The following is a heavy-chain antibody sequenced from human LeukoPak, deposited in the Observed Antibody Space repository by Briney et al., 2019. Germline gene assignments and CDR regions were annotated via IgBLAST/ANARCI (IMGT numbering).Heavy chain of an antibody. CDR2: IYSGGGT. Sequence: GGSLRLSCAASGFTVNSNYMSWVRQAPGKGLEWVSDIYSGGGTFYADSVKGRFTISRDSSKNTLFLQMNSLRVEDTAVYYCARDSSGPGYWGQGTLVTVSS. J-gene: IGHJ4*02. D-gene: IGHD6-25*01. CDR3: ARDSSGPGY. V-gene: IGHV3-53*01. CDR1: GFTVNSNY.